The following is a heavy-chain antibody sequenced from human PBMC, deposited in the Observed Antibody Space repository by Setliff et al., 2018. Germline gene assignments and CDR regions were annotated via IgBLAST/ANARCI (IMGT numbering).Heavy chain of an antibody. CDR2: IYHSGST. J-gene: IGHJ4*02. V-gene: IGHV4-38-2*01. CDR3: ARLYEFGELFSNY. CDR1: GYSISSGYY. Sequence: KASETLSLTCAVSGYSISSGYYWGWIRQPPGKGLEWIGSIYHSGSTYYNPSLKSRVTISVDTSKNQFSLKLSSVTAADTAVYYCARLYEFGELFSNYWGQGTLVTV. D-gene: IGHD3-10*01.